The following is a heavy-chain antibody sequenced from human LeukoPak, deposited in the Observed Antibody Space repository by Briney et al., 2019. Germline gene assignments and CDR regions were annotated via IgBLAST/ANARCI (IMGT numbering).Heavy chain of an antibody. CDR3: ATELREGY. CDR2: INGDGSST. Sequence: GGSLRLSCAASGSAFRRNWMHWVRQAPGKGLVWVSRINGDGSSTSYADSVKGRFTISRDNAKNTLYLQMNSLRAEDTAVYYCATELREGYWGQGTLVTVSS. J-gene: IGHJ4*02. D-gene: IGHD1-26*01. V-gene: IGHV3-74*01. CDR1: GSAFRRNW.